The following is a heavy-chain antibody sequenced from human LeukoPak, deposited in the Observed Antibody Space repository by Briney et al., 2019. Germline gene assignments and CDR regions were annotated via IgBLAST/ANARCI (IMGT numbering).Heavy chain of an antibody. CDR2: IYYSGSS. CDR3: ARNRDGYNSFDY. V-gene: IGHV4-31*02. Sequence: LRLSCTGSGVTFEDYYLSWIRQHPGKGLEWIGYIYYSGSSYYNPSLRSRVTISVDTSKNHFSLKLSSVTAADTAVYYCARNRDGYNSFDYWGQGTLVTVSS. J-gene: IGHJ4*02. CDR1: GVTFEDYY. D-gene: IGHD5-24*01.